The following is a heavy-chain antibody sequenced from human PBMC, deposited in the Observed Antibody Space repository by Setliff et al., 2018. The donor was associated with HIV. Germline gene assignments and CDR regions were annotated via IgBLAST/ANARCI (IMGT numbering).Heavy chain of an antibody. J-gene: IGHJ6*03. Sequence: GASVKVSCKASGFTFTNYAIHWVRQAPGQRLEWMGWINAGNGNTKYSQEFQGRVSIARDTSASTAYMELSRLRSDDTAVYYCAREFGAGIRQIVAGEFYYMDVWGKGTTVTVSS. CDR2: INAGNGNT. D-gene: IGHD5-12*01. CDR1: GFTFTNYA. V-gene: IGHV1-3*01. CDR3: AREFGAGIRQIVAGEFYYMDV.